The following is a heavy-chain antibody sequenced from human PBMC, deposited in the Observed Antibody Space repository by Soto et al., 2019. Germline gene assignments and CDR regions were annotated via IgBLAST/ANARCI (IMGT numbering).Heavy chain of an antibody. Sequence: QERLVQSGAEVRKPGSSVKVSCKVTGGTSTRYAINWVRQAPGQGLEWMGGIVPMFGTSKYAQKFQGRVTNPADTSTNIAYMELRSLRSEDTAVYYCNRGSEYDFWSGYLWGQGTLVSVSS. CDR3: NRGSEYDFWSGYL. CDR1: GGTSTRYA. V-gene: IGHV1-69*06. D-gene: IGHD3-3*01. J-gene: IGHJ4*02. CDR2: IVPMFGTS.